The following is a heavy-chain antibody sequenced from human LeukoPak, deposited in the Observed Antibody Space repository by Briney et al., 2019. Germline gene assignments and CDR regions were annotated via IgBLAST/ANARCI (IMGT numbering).Heavy chain of an antibody. CDR1: GFTVSSNY. Sequence: GGSLRLSCAASGFTVSSNYMSWVRQAPGKGLEWVSLIYSGGSTYYADSVKGRFTISRDNSKNTLYLQMNSLRAEDTAVYYCAKEGYYDSSGYYHEYFQHWGQGTLVTVSS. CDR2: IYSGGST. V-gene: IGHV3-53*01. D-gene: IGHD3-22*01. J-gene: IGHJ1*01. CDR3: AKEGYYDSSGYYHEYFQH.